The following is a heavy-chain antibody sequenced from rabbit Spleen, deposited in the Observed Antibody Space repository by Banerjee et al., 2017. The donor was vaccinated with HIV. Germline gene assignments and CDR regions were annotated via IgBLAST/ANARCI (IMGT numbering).Heavy chain of an antibody. J-gene: IGHJ2*01. Sequence: QQQLEESGGGLVQPEGSLTLTCKASGFTFSSYYMCWVRQAPGKGLEWIACIDDGSSGSTYYASWAKGRFTISKPSSTTVTLQMTSLTAADTATYFCARNYVNAFDPWGPGTLVTVS. V-gene: IGHV1S45*01. D-gene: IGHD1-1*01. CDR1: GFTFSSYY. CDR3: ARNYVNAFDP. CDR2: IDDGSSGST.